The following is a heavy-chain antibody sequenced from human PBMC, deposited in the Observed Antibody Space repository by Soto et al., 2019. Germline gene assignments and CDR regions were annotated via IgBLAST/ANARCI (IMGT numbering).Heavy chain of an antibody. CDR1: GFTLDGYA. CDR2: ISCNSCSI. D-gene: IGHD2-2*01. J-gene: IGHJ6*02. Sequence: QPGGSLRLSCAASGFTLDGYARHWVRQAPGKGLEWVSGISCNSCSIGYAYSVKGVFTIAREDAKNSLYMQMNRLRAEDTALYYCAKDISPEMPYGMDVWGQGTTVTVSS. CDR3: AKDISPEMPYGMDV. V-gene: IGHV3-9*01.